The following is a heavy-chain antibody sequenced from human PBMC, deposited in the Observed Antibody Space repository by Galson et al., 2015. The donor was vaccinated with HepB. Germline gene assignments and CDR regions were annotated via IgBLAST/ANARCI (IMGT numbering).Heavy chain of an antibody. D-gene: IGHD4/OR15-4a*01. CDR1: GFSFSYYT. V-gene: IGHV3-30*14. CDR3: ARALRCYHLLGGVGEH. CDR2: ISYDGSNK. J-gene: IGHJ4*02. Sequence: SLRLSCAASGFSFSYYTMYWVRQAPGKGLEWVSVISYDGSNKYFADSVKGRFTISSDNGQNTLSLQMNSLRAEDTAVYYCARALRCYHLLGGVGEHWGQGTLVTVSS.